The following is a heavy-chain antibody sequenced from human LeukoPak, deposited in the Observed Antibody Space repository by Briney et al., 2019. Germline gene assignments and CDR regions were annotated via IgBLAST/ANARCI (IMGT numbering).Heavy chain of an antibody. V-gene: IGHV3-7*01. D-gene: IGHD2-2*01. J-gene: IGHJ4*02. CDR3: ASRRRMGSSTSCFDS. CDR2: IKQDGSQK. CDR1: GFTFNSYW. Sequence: GGSLRLSCAASGFTFNSYWMSWVRQAPGKGLEWVANIKQDGSQKYYVDSVKGRFTISRDNVKNSLYLQMNSLRAEDTAVYYCASRRRMGSSTSCFDSWGQGTLVTVSS.